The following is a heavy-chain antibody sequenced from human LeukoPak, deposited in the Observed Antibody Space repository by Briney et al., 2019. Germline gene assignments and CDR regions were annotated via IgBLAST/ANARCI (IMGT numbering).Heavy chain of an antibody. CDR2: INHSGST. V-gene: IGHV4-34*01. J-gene: IGHJ5*02. Sequence: SETLSLTCAVYGGSFSGYYWSWVRQPPRKGLEWIGEINHSGSTNYNPSLKSRVTISVDTSKNQFSLKLSSVTAADTAVYYCARAATNYKSKPFDPWGQGTLVTVSS. CDR3: ARAATNYKSKPFDP. D-gene: IGHD1-14*01. CDR1: GGSFSGYY.